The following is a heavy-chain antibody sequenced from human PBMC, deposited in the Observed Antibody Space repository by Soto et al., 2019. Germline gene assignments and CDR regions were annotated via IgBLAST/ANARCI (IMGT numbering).Heavy chain of an antibody. D-gene: IGHD2-21*01. J-gene: IGHJ6*02. Sequence: EVQLVESGGGLVQPGGSLRLSCAASGFTFSSYAMHWVRQAPGKGLEYVSAITSNGGNTDYASSVKGRFTMSRDISENTLYLQMGSLRAEDMAVYYCARRIPFGYGMDVWGQGTTVTVSS. V-gene: IGHV3-64*01. CDR2: ITSNGGNT. CDR1: GFTFSSYA. CDR3: ARRIPFGYGMDV.